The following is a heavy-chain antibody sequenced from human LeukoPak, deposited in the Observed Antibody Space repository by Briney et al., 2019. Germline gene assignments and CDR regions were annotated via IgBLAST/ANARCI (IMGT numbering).Heavy chain of an antibody. CDR2: ISSSGSTI. Sequence: PGGSLRLSCAASGLTFSSYEMNWVRQAPGKGLEWVSYISSSGSTIYYADSVKGRFTISRDNAKNSLHLQMNSLRAEDTAVYYCARDGATIFGVVIIGPSTFDYWGQGTLVTVSS. J-gene: IGHJ4*02. D-gene: IGHD3-3*01. CDR1: GLTFSSYE. V-gene: IGHV3-48*03. CDR3: ARDGATIFGVVIIGPSTFDY.